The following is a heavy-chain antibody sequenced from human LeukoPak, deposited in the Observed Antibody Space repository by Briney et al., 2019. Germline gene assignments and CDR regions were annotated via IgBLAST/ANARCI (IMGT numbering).Heavy chain of an antibody. J-gene: IGHJ4*02. CDR2: ISYDGSNK. D-gene: IGHD4-11*01. Sequence: GGSLRLSCAASGFTFSSYAMHWVRQAPGKGLEWVAVISYDGSNKYYADSVKGRFTISRDNSKNTLYLQMNSLRAEDTAVYYCARDPTTTVTTGSDYWGQGTLVTVSS. CDR1: GFTFSSYA. V-gene: IGHV3-30-3*01. CDR3: ARDPTTTVTTGSDY.